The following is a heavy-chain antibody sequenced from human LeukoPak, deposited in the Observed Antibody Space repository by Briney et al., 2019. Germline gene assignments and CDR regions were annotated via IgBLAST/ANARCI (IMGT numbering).Heavy chain of an antibody. CDR1: GYSFTSYW. CDR3: AGAYYDSSGYYWGFDY. J-gene: IGHJ4*02. Sequence: GESLKISCKGSGYSFTSYWIGWVRQMPGKGLEWIGIIYPGDSDTRYSPSSQGPVTISAAKSISTAYLQLSSLKASDTAMYYCAGAYYDSSGYYWGFDYWGQGTLVTVSS. V-gene: IGHV5-51*01. D-gene: IGHD3-22*01. CDR2: IYPGDSDT.